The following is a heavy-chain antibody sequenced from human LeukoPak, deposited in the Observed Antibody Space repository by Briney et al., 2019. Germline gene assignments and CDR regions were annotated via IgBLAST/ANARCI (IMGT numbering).Heavy chain of an antibody. CDR3: ARNSYDFWSGYPPQGNWFDP. CDR1: GGSISSHC. V-gene: IGHV4-59*11. Sequence: SETLSLTCTVSGGSISSHCWSWIRQPPGKGLEWIGYIYYSGSTNYNPSLKSRVTISVDTSKNQFSQKLSSVTAADTAVYYCARNSYDFWSGYPPQGNWFDPWGQGTLVTVSS. CDR2: IYYSGST. J-gene: IGHJ5*02. D-gene: IGHD3-3*01.